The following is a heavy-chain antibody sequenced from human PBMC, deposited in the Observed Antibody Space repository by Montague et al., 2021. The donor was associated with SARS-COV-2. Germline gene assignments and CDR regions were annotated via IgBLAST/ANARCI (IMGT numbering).Heavy chain of an antibody. CDR3: ARTRVSHYMSWFDS. V-gene: IGHV4-39*01. D-gene: IGHD3-10*01. J-gene: IGHJ5*01. CDR2: IYYSGTT. Sequence: SETLSLTCTVSGGSFSSSNYDWGWIREPPGKGLEWIGSIYYSGTTDYNTSLQSRVTISVDTSKKQFSLKLSSVTAADTAVYYCARTRVSHYMSWFDSWGQGTLVIVSS. CDR1: GGSFSSSNYD.